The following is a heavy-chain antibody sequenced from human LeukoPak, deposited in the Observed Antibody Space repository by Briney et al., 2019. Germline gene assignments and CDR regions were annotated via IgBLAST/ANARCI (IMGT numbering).Heavy chain of an antibody. CDR3: ARASDYGDYGLDY. CDR1: GFTVSSNY. D-gene: IGHD4-17*01. CDR2: IYSGGST. J-gene: IGHJ4*02. Sequence: GGSLRLSCAASGFTVSSNYISWVRQAPGEGLEWVSVIYSGGSTYYADSVKGRFTISRNNSKNTLYLQMNSQRAEDTAVYYCARASDYGDYGLDYWGQGTLVTVSS. V-gene: IGHV3-53*01.